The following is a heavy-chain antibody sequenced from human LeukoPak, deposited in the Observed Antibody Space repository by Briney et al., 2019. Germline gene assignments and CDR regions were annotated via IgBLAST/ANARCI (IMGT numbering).Heavy chain of an antibody. CDR2: INHSGST. CDR1: GVSFSGYY. CDR3: ARGTLTVTTSFDY. V-gene: IGHV4-34*01. Sequence: SETLSLTCAVYGVSFSGYYWSWVRQPPGKGLEWGGEINHSGSTNYNPSLKSRLTISVDTSKNQFSLKLSSVTAADTAVYYCARGTLTVTTSFDYWGQGTLVTVSS. J-gene: IGHJ4*02. D-gene: IGHD4-17*01.